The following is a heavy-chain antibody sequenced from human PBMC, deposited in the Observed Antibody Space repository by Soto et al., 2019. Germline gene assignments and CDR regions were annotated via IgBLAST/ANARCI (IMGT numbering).Heavy chain of an antibody. V-gene: IGHV3-33*01. CDR2: IWYGGSNK. CDR3: ARVGGGNKDYYGMDV. J-gene: IGHJ6*02. D-gene: IGHD3-16*01. CDR1: GFTFSSYG. Sequence: GGSLRLSCAASGFTFSSYGMHWVRQAPGKGLEWVAVIWYGGSNKYYADSVKGRFTISRDNSKNTLYLQMNSLRAEDTAVYYCARVGGGNKDYYGMDVWGQGTTVTVSS.